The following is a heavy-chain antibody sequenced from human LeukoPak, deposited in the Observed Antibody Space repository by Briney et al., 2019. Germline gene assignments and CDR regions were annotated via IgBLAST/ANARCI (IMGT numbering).Heavy chain of an antibody. CDR1: GGSISSSSYY. J-gene: IGHJ4*02. CDR2: IYYSGST. V-gene: IGHV4-39*07. CDR3: ARARGGGIAVAGRRPFDY. D-gene: IGHD6-19*01. Sequence: TSETLSLTCTVSGGSISSSSYYWGWIRQPPGKGLEWIGSIYYSGSTYYNPSLKSRVTISVDTSKNQFSLKLSSVTAADTAVYYCARARGGGIAVAGRRPFDYWGQGTLVTVSS.